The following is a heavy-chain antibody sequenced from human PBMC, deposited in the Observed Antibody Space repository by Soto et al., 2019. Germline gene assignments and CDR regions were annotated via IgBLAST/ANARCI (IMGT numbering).Heavy chain of an antibody. V-gene: IGHV3-30*18. J-gene: IGHJ4*02. D-gene: IGHD3-10*01. CDR3: EKDLWFGEL. CDR1: GFTFSSYG. Sequence: QVQLVESGGGVVQPGRSLRLSCAASGFTFSSYGMHWVRQAPGKGLEWVAVISYDGSNKYYADSVKGRFTISRDNSKNTLYLQMNSLRAEDTAVYYCEKDLWFGELWGQGTLVTVSS. CDR2: ISYDGSNK.